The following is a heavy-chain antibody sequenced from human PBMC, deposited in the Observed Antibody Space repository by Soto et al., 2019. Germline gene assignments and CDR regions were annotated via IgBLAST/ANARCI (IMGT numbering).Heavy chain of an antibody. D-gene: IGHD6-6*01. CDR2: IYPSDSDT. J-gene: IGHJ4*02. Sequence: GESLKISCKGFGYSFTTYWIGWVRQMPGKGLEWMGIIYPSDSDTRYSPSFQGQVTISADKSIGTAYLQWGSLGASDTAIYYCARPYSSSPAGWGQGTLVTVSS. CDR3: ARPYSSSPAG. V-gene: IGHV5-51*01. CDR1: GYSFTTYW.